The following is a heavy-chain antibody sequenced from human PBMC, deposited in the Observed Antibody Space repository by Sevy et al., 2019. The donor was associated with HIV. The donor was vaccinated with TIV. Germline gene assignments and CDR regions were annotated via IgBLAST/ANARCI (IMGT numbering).Heavy chain of an antibody. J-gene: IGHJ4*02. CDR1: GFTVSTYA. Sequence: GGSLRLSCAASGFTVSTYAINWVRQAPGEGLEWVSAITGAGDSTYYADSVKGRFTISRDNSKNVVYLQMNSLRAEDTAVYYCAAGDTSMDSDLDDWGQGTLVTVSS. D-gene: IGHD5-18*01. CDR3: AAGDTSMDSDLDD. V-gene: IGHV3-23*01. CDR2: ITGAGDST.